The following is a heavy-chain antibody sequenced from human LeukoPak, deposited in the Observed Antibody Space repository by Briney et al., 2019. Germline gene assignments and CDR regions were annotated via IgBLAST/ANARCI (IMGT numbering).Heavy chain of an antibody. CDR3: ARGDIAVAGVVDY. V-gene: IGHV3-48*04. Sequence: GGSLRLSCAASGFTFSSYSMNWVRQAPGKGLGWGLYISSSSSTIYYADSVKGRFTISRDNAKNSLYLQMNSLRAEDTAVYYCARGDIAVAGVVDYWGQGTLVTVSS. CDR2: ISSSSSTI. CDR1: GFTFSSYS. D-gene: IGHD6-19*01. J-gene: IGHJ4*02.